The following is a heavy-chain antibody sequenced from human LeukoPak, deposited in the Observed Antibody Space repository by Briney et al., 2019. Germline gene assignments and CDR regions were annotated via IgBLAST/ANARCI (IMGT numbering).Heavy chain of an antibody. CDR3: ARALDYDSSGGMDV. V-gene: IGHV3-7*01. D-gene: IGHD3-22*01. CDR1: GFSFNNDW. CDR2: INQDGSEK. J-gene: IGHJ6*02. Sequence: GGSLRLSCATSGFSFNNDWMDWVRQAPGKGLEWVANINQDGSEKNCLDSVKGRFTISRDNSKNTLYLQMNSLRAEDTAVYYCARALDYDSSGGMDVWGQGTTVTVSS.